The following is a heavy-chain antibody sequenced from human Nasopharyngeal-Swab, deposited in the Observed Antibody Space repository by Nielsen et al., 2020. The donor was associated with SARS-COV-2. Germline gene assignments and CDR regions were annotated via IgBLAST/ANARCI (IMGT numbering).Heavy chain of an antibody. CDR1: GSTFSSYG. CDR3: AKERDYGSYYYIDI. V-gene: IGHV3-30*18. J-gene: IGHJ6*03. D-gene: IGHD4-17*01. CDR2: ISYDGSNK. Sequence: GGSLRLSCEASGSTFSSYGMNWVRQAPGKGLEWVSVISYDGSNKYFADSVKGRFTISRDNSKNTLYLQMNSLRAEDTAVYYCAKERDYGSYYYIDIWGKGTTVTVCS.